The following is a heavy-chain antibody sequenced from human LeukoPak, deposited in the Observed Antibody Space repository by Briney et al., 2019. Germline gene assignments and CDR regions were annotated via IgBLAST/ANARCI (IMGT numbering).Heavy chain of an antibody. D-gene: IGHD1-26*01. J-gene: IGHJ6*02. CDR2: IIPIFDTA. V-gene: IGHV1-69*13. CDR3: ARISLGAIWGYYYGMDV. Sequence: EASVKVSCKASGGTFSSYAISWVRQAPGQGLEWMGGIIPIFDTADYAQKFQGRVTITADESTSTAYMELSSLRSEDTAVFYCARISLGAIWGYYYGMDVWGQGTTVTVSS. CDR1: GGTFSSYA.